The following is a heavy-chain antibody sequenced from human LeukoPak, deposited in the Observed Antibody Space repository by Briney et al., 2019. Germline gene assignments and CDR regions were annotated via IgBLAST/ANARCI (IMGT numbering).Heavy chain of an antibody. D-gene: IGHD3-16*01. CDR2: IYPGDSDT. Sequence: GESLKVSCKGSGYSFTTYWIAWVRQMPGKGLEWMGIIYPGDSDTRYSPSFQGQVTISADKSISTAYLQWSSLKASDTAMYYCARRDAYRYFFDYWGQGTLVTVSS. J-gene: IGHJ4*02. V-gene: IGHV5-51*01. CDR1: GYSFTTYW. CDR3: ARRDAYRYFFDY.